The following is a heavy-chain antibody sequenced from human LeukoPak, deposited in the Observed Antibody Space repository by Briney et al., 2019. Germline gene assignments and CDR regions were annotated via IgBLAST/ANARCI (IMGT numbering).Heavy chain of an antibody. CDR1: GFTVSSNY. CDR2: IDNSGTYI. V-gene: IGHV3-21*01. Sequence: GGSLRLSCAASGFTVSSNYMSWVRQAPGKGLEWVSSIDNSGTYIYYADSVKGRFTISRDNSKNSLYLQMNSLRAEDTAVYYCARDRTTVTIFDYWGQGILVTVSS. CDR3: ARDRTTVTIFDY. D-gene: IGHD4-17*01. J-gene: IGHJ4*02.